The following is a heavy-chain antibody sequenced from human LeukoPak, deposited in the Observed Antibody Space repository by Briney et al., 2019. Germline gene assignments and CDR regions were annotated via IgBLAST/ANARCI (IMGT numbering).Heavy chain of an antibody. CDR1: GGTFSSYA. D-gene: IGHD1-1*01. V-gene: IGHV1-69*04. CDR3: ARDKRTSYYYYYGMDV. J-gene: IGHJ6*02. Sequence: ASVEVSCKASGGTFSSYAISWVRQAPGQGLEWMGRIIPILGIANYAQKFQGRVTITADKSTSTAYMELSSLRSEDTAVYYCARDKRTSYYYYYGMDVWGQGTTVTVSS. CDR2: IIPILGIA.